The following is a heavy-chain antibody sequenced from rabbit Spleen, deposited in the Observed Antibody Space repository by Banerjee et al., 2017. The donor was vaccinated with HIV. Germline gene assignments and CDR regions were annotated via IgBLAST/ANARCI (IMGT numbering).Heavy chain of an antibody. CDR2: IYTSSGNT. V-gene: IGHV1S45*01. J-gene: IGHJ6*01. D-gene: IGHD8-1*01. CDR3: ARDTGTSFSSYGMDL. CDR1: GFSFSSGYH. Sequence: QEQLVESGGGLVQPEGSLTLTCKASGFSFSSGYHMCWVRQAPGKGLEWIACIYTSSGNTYYASWAKGRFTISKTSSTTVTLQMTSLTAADTATYFCARDTGTSFSSYGMDLWGPGTLVTVS.